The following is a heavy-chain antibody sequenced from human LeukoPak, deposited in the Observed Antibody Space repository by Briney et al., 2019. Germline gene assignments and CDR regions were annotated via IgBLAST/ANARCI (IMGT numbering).Heavy chain of an antibody. CDR3: ARISKRFDY. D-gene: IGHD2-2*01. J-gene: IGHJ4*02. V-gene: IGHV1-69*04. Sequence: GASVKVSCKASGGTFSSYAISWVRQAPGQGLEWMGRIIPILGIANYAQKFQGRVTMTRDTSTSTVYMELSSLRSEDTAVYYCARISKRFDYWGQGTLVTVSS. CDR2: IIPILGIA. CDR1: GGTFSSYA.